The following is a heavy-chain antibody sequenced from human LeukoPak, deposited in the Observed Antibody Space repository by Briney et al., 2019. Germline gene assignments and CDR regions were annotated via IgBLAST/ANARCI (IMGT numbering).Heavy chain of an antibody. CDR1: GYSIRSDYY. Sequence: PSETLSLTCTVSGYSIRSDYYWGWIRQPPGKGLEWIGEINHSGSTNYNPSLKSRVTISVDTSKNQFSLKLSSVTAADTAVYYCARQTGWWGDNWFDPWGQGTLVTVSS. V-gene: IGHV4-38-2*02. D-gene: IGHD2-8*02. CDR3: ARQTGWWGDNWFDP. CDR2: INHSGST. J-gene: IGHJ5*02.